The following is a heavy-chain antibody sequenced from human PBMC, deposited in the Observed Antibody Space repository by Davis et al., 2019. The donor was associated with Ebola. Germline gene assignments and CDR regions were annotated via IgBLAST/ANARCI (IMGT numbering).Heavy chain of an antibody. CDR3: ATYRWGGDLDY. Sequence: AASVKVSCKASGYTFSDYYIHWVRQAPGQGLEWMGMITPSVGNTNYAQHFEGRVTMTEDTSTDTAYMELSSLRSDDTAVYYCATYRWGGDLDYWGQGTLVTVSS. CDR2: ITPSVGNT. J-gene: IGHJ4*02. D-gene: IGHD3-16*01. V-gene: IGHV1-46*01. CDR1: GYTFSDYY.